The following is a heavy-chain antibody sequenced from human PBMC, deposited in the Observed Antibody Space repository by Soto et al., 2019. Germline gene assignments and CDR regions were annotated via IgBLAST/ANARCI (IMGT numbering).Heavy chain of an antibody. CDR3: ARNDFWSGYKGVSFDY. CDR1: GGSISSYY. J-gene: IGHJ4*02. D-gene: IGHD3-3*01. Sequence: SETLSLTCTVSGGSISSYYWSWIRQPPGKGLEWIGYTHYSGSTNYNPSLKSRVTISVDTSKNQFSLKLSSVTAADTAVYYCARNDFWSGYKGVSFDYWGQGTLVTVSS. CDR2: THYSGST. V-gene: IGHV4-59*01.